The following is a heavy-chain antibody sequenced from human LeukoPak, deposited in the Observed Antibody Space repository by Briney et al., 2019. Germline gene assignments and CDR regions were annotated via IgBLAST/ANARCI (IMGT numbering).Heavy chain of an antibody. CDR2: IIPIFGTT. J-gene: IGHJ6*03. Sequence: ASVKVSCKASGYTFTSYAISWVRQAPGQGLEWMGGIIPIFGTTNYARKFRGRVTLTADKSTRTAYMELSSLRSEDTAVYYCARAYRRITGTTRPHYYYYYMDVWGKGTTVTVSS. V-gene: IGHV1-69*06. CDR3: ARAYRRITGTTRPHYYYYYMDV. CDR1: GYTFTSYA. D-gene: IGHD1-7*01.